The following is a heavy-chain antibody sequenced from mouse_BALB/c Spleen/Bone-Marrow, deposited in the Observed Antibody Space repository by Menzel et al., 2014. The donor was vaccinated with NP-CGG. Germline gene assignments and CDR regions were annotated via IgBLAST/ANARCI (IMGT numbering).Heavy chain of an antibody. CDR2: ICGDGST. Sequence: GQVVESGPGLVAPSQRLSIPCTVSGLSLTNYGVSWVRHPPGKVLEWLGGICGDGSTNYHSALISRMRISKDTSKSQVFLKLNILQTDDTATYHCAKWDYYGYNYAMDYWGQGTSGTVSS. V-gene: IGHV2-3*01. D-gene: IGHD1-2*01. CDR3: AKWDYYGYNYAMDY. J-gene: IGHJ4*01. CDR1: GLSLTNYG.